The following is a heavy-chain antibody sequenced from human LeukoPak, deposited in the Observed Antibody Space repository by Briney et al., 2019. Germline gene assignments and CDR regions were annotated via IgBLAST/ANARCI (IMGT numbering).Heavy chain of an antibody. V-gene: IGHV3-11*01. Sequence: GGSLRLSCAASGFTFSDYYMSWIRQAPGKGLEWVSYISSSGSTIYYADSVKGRFTISRDNAKNSLYLQMNSPRGEDTAVYYCARDGGRGHDYYYYYMDVWGKGTTVTVSS. J-gene: IGHJ6*03. D-gene: IGHD3-16*01. CDR3: ARDGGRGHDYYYYYMDV. CDR1: GFTFSDYY. CDR2: ISSSGSTI.